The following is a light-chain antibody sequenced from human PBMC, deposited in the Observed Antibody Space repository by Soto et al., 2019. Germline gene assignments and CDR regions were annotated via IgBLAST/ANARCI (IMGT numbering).Light chain of an antibody. J-gene: IGLJ1*01. CDR2: DVS. CDR1: SSDVGGYNY. Sequence: QSVLTQPASVSGSPGQSITISCTGTSSDVGGYNYVSWYQQHPGKAPKLMIYDVSDRPSGGSDRFSGSKSGNTASLTISGRQEEDEADYYCSCYTSPSTEVFGTGTKLTVL. CDR3: SCYTSPSTEV. V-gene: IGLV2-14*01.